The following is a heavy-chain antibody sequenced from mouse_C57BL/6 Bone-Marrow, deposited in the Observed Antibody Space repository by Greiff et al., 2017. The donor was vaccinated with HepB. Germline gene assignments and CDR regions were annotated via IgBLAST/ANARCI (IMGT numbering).Heavy chain of an antibody. CDR2: IYPGDGDT. V-gene: IGHV1-82*01. Sequence: VQRVESGPELVKPGASVKISCKASGYAFSSSWMNWVKQRPGKGLEWIGRIYPGDGDTNYNGKFKGKATLTADKSSSTAYMQLSSLTSEDSAVYFCARDSSGSFAYWGQGTLVTVSA. CDR1: GYAFSSSW. CDR3: ARDSSGSFAY. D-gene: IGHD3-2*02. J-gene: IGHJ3*01.